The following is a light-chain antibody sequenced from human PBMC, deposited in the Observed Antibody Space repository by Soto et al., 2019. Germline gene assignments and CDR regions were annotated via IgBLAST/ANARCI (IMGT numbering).Light chain of an antibody. CDR2: GAS. Sequence: EIVLTQSPATLSLSPGERATLSCRASPSVTNYLAWYQQKPGQAPRLLIYGASSRATGIPDRFSGSGSGTDFTLTISRLEPEDFAVYYCQQYGSLSWTFGQGTKVDIK. CDR1: PSVTNY. J-gene: IGKJ1*01. CDR3: QQYGSLSWT. V-gene: IGKV3-20*01.